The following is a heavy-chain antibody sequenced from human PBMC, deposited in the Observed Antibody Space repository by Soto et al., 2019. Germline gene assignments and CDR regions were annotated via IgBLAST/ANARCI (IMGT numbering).Heavy chain of an antibody. CDR2: IYHSGST. Sequence: SETLSLTCTVSGGSISSSSYSWGWVRQPPGKGLEWIGEIYHSGSTNYNPSLKSRVTISVDKSKNQFSLKLSSVTAADTAVYYCARGTVLVPAALPAFDIWGQGTMVTVSS. V-gene: IGHV4-39*07. CDR3: ARGTVLVPAALPAFDI. D-gene: IGHD2-2*01. J-gene: IGHJ3*02. CDR1: GGSISSSSYS.